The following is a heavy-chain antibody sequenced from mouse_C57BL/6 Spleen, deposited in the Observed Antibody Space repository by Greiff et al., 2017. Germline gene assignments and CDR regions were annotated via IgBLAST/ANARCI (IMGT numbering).Heavy chain of an antibody. CDR3: ARESGNYAY. CDR1: GYTFTDYY. Sequence: VQLQQSGPVLVKPGASVKMSCKASGYTFTDYYMNWVKQSHGKSLEWIGVINPYNGGTSYNQKFKGKATLTVDKSSSTAYMELNSLTSEDSAVYYCARESGNYAYWGQGTLVTVSA. D-gene: IGHD2-1*01. CDR2: INPYNGGT. J-gene: IGHJ3*01. V-gene: IGHV1-19*01.